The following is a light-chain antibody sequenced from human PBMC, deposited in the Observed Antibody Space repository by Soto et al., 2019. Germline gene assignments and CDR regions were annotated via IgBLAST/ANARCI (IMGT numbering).Light chain of an antibody. V-gene: IGKV1-33*01. Sequence: DIQMTQSPSSLSASVGDRVTITCQASQDISNYLNWYQQKPGKAPKLLIYDASNLETGVPSRFSGSGSGTDFTFTISSLRPEDIAAYYCQQYDNLPPEFTFGPGTKVDIK. J-gene: IGKJ3*01. CDR3: QQYDNLPPEFT. CDR1: QDISNY. CDR2: DAS.